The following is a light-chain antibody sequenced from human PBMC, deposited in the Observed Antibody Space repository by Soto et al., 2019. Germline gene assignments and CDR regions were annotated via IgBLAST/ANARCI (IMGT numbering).Light chain of an antibody. J-gene: IGKJ5*01. CDR3: QHYGSSTLVT. CDR1: QSVSTKY. CDR2: GTS. V-gene: IGKV3-20*01. Sequence: EIVLTQSPGTLSLSLGERATLSCRASQSVSTKYVAWYQQKPGQAPSLLIYGTSNRAADVPDRFSGTGSGTDFSITISRLEPEDFAVYYCQHYGSSTLVTFGQGTRLEMK.